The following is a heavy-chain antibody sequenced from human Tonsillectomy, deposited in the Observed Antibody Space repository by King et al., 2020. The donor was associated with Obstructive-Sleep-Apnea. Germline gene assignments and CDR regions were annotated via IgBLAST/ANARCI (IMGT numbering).Heavy chain of an antibody. D-gene: IGHD1-26*01. Sequence: VQLVESGAEVKKPGASVKVSCKASGYTFTGYYMHWVRQAPGQGLEWMGWINPNSGGTNYAQKFQGRVTMTRDTSISTPYMELSRLRSDDTAVYYCARDRRAAGYSGHISPDYWGQGTLVTVSS. V-gene: IGHV1-2*02. J-gene: IGHJ4*02. CDR1: GYTFTGYY. CDR2: INPNSGGT. CDR3: ARDRRAAGYSGHISPDY.